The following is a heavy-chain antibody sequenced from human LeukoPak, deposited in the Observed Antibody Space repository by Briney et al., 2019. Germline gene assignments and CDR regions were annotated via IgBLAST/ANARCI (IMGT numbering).Heavy chain of an antibody. Sequence: GASVKVSCKASGYTFTGYYVHWLGQARGQGSEWMGRIDPNSGGTNSAQKFQVRVTMTRDTSISTAYMELSRLKSDDTAVYYCARGAPVGRWLQSGQDYWGQGTLVTVSS. J-gene: IGHJ4*02. V-gene: IGHV1-2*06. CDR2: IDPNSGGT. CDR3: ARGAPVGRWLQSGQDY. D-gene: IGHD5-24*01. CDR1: GYTFTGYY.